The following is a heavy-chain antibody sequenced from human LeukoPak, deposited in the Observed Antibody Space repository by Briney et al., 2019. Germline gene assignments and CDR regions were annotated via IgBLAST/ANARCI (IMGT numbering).Heavy chain of an antibody. Sequence: AGGSLRLSCAASGFTFSSYSMNWVRQAPGKGLEWVSSISSSSSYIYYADSMKGRFTISRDNAKKSLYLQMNSLRAEDTAVYYCARGDPDISFGVAGEAFDIWGQGTMVTVSS. D-gene: IGHD3-3*01. CDR3: ARGDPDISFGVAGEAFDI. V-gene: IGHV3-21*01. CDR2: ISSSSSYI. CDR1: GFTFSSYS. J-gene: IGHJ3*02.